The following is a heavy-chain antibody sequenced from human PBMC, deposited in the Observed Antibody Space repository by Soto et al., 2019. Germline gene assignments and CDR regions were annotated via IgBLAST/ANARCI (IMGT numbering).Heavy chain of an antibody. V-gene: IGHV2-5*02. Sequence: QITLKESGPTLVKPTQTLTLTCTFSGFSLTTSGVAVGWIRQPPGKALEWLALIYWDDDKRYSPSLNNRLTITKDTSKNQVVLTMTNMDPVDTATYYCAHRPAITSFDYWGQGIMVTVSS. J-gene: IGHJ4*02. CDR2: IYWDDDK. D-gene: IGHD3-10*01. CDR3: AHRPAITSFDY. CDR1: GFSLTTSGVA.